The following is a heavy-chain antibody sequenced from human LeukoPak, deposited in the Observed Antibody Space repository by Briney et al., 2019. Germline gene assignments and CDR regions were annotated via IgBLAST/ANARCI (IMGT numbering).Heavy chain of an antibody. CDR3: ARGFHCSSTRCSCMAV. J-gene: IGHJ6*02. D-gene: IGHD2-21*01. V-gene: IGHV3-11*01. CDR1: GFPLSDYY. CDR2: ISGRGSDI. Sequence: GGSLRLSCVTCGFPLSDYYMSWMREAPGKGRDWGSYISGRGSDIYYADSVKGRFTISRDNANNSLHLQTNRLRAEDTAVYYCARGFHCSSTRCSCMAVRRQGTTVTVSS.